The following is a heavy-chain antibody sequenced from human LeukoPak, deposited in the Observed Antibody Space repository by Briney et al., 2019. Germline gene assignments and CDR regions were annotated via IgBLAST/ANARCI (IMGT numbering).Heavy chain of an antibody. CDR2: IFCSGST. D-gene: IGHD6-19*01. V-gene: IGHV4-39*02. Sequence: SETLSLTCTVSGGSISSSSYYWGWIRQPPGKGLEWIGSIFCSGSTYSNPSLKSRVTISVDTSKNQFSLKVSSVTAADTAVYYCAREGGSGSKHIDYWGQGTLVTVSS. CDR1: GGSISSSSYY. J-gene: IGHJ4*02. CDR3: AREGGSGSKHIDY.